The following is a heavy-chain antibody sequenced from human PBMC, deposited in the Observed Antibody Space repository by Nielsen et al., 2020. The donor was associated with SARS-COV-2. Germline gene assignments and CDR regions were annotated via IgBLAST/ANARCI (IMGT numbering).Heavy chain of an antibody. D-gene: IGHD3-16*01. CDR1: GFTFDDYG. Sequence: GESLKISCAASGFTFDDYGMSWVRQAPGKGLEWVSGINWNSGSIGYADSVKGRFTISRDNAKNSLYLQMNSLRAEDTALYYCAKDGDYGTYGMDVWGQGTTVTVSS. CDR3: AKDGDYGTYGMDV. CDR2: INWNSGSI. J-gene: IGHJ6*02. V-gene: IGHV3-20*04.